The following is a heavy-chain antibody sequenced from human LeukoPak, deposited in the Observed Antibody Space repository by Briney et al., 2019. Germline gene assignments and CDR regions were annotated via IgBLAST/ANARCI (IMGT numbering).Heavy chain of an antibody. Sequence: GGSLRLSCAASGFTFTNYAMSWVRQAPGKGLEWVSDISGSGDFTYYADSVKGRFTISRDKSKNTLYLQMNSLRAEDTAVYYCARDGARDGYNYPDYWGQGTLVTVSS. V-gene: IGHV3-23*01. CDR1: GFTFTNYA. D-gene: IGHD5-24*01. CDR2: ISGSGDFT. J-gene: IGHJ4*02. CDR3: ARDGARDGYNYPDY.